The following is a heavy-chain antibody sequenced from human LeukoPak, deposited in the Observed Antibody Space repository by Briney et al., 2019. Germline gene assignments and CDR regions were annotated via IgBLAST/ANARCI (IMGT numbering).Heavy chain of an antibody. D-gene: IGHD6-19*01. V-gene: IGHV3-66*01. CDR3: AKDLGGGSGCYDL. Sequence: PGGSLRLSCAASGFTVSSNHMTWVRQAPGKGLECVSVIYGGGNTHYADSVKGRFTISRDNSKNTLYLQMNSLRAEDTAVYYCAKDLGGGSGCYDLWGRGTLVTVSS. CDR1: GFTVSSNH. CDR2: IYGGGNT. J-gene: IGHJ2*01.